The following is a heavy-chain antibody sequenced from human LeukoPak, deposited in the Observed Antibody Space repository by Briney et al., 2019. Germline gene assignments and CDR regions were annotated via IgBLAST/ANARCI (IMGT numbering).Heavy chain of an antibody. Sequence: PGGSLRLSCAASGFTFSSYSMNWVRQAPGKGLEWVSYISSSSTIYYADSVKGRFTISRDNAKNSLYLQMNSLRAEDTAVYYCARAQVPKLDIVVVPAAGPFDYWGQGTLVTVSS. V-gene: IGHV3-48*01. J-gene: IGHJ4*02. CDR3: ARAQVPKLDIVVVPAAGPFDY. D-gene: IGHD2-2*01. CDR1: GFTFSSYS. CDR2: ISSSSTI.